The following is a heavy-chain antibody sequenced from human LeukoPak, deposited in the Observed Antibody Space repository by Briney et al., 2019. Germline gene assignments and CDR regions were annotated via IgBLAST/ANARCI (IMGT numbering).Heavy chain of an antibody. D-gene: IGHD4-17*01. Sequence: PGGSLRFSCAASGFTFSSYEMNWVRQAPGKGLEWVSYISSSGSTIYYADSVKGRFTISRDNAKNSLYLQMNSLRAEDTAVYYCARAVYGDYPRGYFDYWGQGTLVTVSS. CDR1: GFTFSSYE. J-gene: IGHJ4*02. CDR2: ISSSGSTI. CDR3: ARAVYGDYPRGYFDY. V-gene: IGHV3-48*03.